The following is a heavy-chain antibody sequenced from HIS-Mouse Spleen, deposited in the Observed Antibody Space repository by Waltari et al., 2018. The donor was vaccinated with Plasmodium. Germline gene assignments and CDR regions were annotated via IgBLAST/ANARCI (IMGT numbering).Heavy chain of an antibody. V-gene: IGHV3-53*01. D-gene: IGHD4-17*01. J-gene: IGHJ3*02. CDR1: GFTVRSNY. CDR3: ASKTTVTNHAFDI. Sequence: EVQLVESGGGLIQPGGSLRLSCAASGFTVRSNYMSWVGQAPGKGLEWVSVIYSGGSTYYADSVKGRFTISRDNSKNTLYLQMNSLRAEDTAVYYCASKTTVTNHAFDIWGQGTMVTVSS. CDR2: IYSGGST.